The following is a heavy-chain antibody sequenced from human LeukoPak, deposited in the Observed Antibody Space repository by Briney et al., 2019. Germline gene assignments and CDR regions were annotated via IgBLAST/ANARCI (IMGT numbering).Heavy chain of an antibody. J-gene: IGHJ4*02. CDR1: GGTFSSYA. Sequence: ASVKVSCKASGGTFSSYAISWVRQAPGQGLEWMGGIIPIFGTANYAQKFQGRVTITTDESTSTAYMELSSLRSEDTAVYYCAKDRSPIYDSSGYYPDYWGQGTLVTVSS. CDR2: IIPIFGTA. CDR3: AKDRSPIYDSSGYYPDY. D-gene: IGHD3-22*01. V-gene: IGHV1-69*05.